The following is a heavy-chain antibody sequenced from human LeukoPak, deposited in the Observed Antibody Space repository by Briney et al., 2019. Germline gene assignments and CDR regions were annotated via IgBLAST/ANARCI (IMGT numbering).Heavy chain of an antibody. Sequence: PGGSLRLSCAAYGFTFSVYGMHWVRQTPGRGLEWVAVITYDGSNKYYADSVKGRFTISRDNSKNTMFLQMNSLRAEDTAMYYCAKDGSGLTYYFDQWGQGTLVTVSS. D-gene: IGHD5-12*01. V-gene: IGHV3-30*18. CDR1: GFTFSVYG. CDR3: AKDGSGLTYYFDQ. CDR2: ITYDGSNK. J-gene: IGHJ4*02.